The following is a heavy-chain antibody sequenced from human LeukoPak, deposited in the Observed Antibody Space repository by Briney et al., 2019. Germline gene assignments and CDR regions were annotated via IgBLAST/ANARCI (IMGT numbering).Heavy chain of an antibody. D-gene: IGHD2-2*01. CDR2: INPNSGGT. CDR1: GYTFTGYY. Sequence: GSVKISCKASGYTFTGYYMHWVRQAPGQGLEWMGWINPNSGGTNYAQKFQGRVTMTRDTSISTAYMELSRLRSDDTAVYYCARGFYVVVVPAATAFDIWGQGTMVTVSS. J-gene: IGHJ3*02. CDR3: ARGFYVVVVPAATAFDI. V-gene: IGHV1-2*02.